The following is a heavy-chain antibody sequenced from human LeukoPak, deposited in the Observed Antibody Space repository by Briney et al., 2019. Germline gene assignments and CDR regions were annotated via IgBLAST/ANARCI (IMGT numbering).Heavy chain of an antibody. CDR1: GFTFSTYG. CDR3: AREAAGTGGLNYYYYYYMDV. Sequence: GGTLRLSCAASGFTFSTYGMSWVRQAPGKGLEWVSSISSSSYIYYADSVKGRFTISRDNAKNSLYLQMNSLRAEDTAVYYCAREAAGTGGLNYYYYYYMDVWGKGTTVTVSS. D-gene: IGHD6-13*01. V-gene: IGHV3-21*01. CDR2: ISSSSYI. J-gene: IGHJ6*03.